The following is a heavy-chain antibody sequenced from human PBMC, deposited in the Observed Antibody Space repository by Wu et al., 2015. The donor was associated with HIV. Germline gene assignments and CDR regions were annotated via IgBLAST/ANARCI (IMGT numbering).Heavy chain of an antibody. D-gene: IGHD4-23*01. Sequence: QVQLVQSGAEVKKPGSSVKVSCKASGDTFNIFAINWVRQAPGQGLEWMGGIIPAFGTTDYAGKFQGRVTISADDSTSTAYMELKRLTSEDTAVYYCARPWQLRNGWPFFDYRGQGTLVTVSS. CDR1: GDTFNIFA. J-gene: IGHJ4*02. CDR3: ARPWQLRNGWPFFDY. V-gene: IGHV1-69*12. CDR2: IIPAFGTT.